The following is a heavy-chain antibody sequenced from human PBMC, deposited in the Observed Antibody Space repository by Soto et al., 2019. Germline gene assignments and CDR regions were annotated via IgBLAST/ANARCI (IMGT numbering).Heavy chain of an antibody. CDR2: IIPIFGTA. V-gene: IGHV1-69*01. Sequence: QVQLVQSGAEVKKPGSSVKVSCKASGGTFSSYAISWVRQAPGQGLEWMGGIIPIFGTANYAQKFQGRVTITADESTSTAYMERSSLRSEDTAVYYCAGGDKAMVPSRTVFDYWGQGTLVTVSS. CDR3: AGGDKAMVPSRTVFDY. CDR1: GGTFSSYA. J-gene: IGHJ4*02. D-gene: IGHD5-18*01.